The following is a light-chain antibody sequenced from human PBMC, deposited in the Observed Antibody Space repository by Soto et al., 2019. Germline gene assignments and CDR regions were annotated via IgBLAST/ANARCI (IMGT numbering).Light chain of an antibody. J-gene: IGLJ1*01. CDR3: CSYAGSYQKV. CDR1: SSDVGAYNY. V-gene: IGLV2-11*01. Sequence: QSALTQPRSGSGSPGQSGTISCTGTSSDVGAYNYVSWYQQHPGKAPKLMMDDVSKRPSGVPDRFSGSKSGNTASLTISGLQAEDEAAYSCCSYAGSYQKVFGTGTKLTVL. CDR2: DVS.